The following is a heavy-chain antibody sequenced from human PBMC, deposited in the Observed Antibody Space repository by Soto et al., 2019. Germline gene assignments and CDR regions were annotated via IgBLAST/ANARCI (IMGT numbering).Heavy chain of an antibody. CDR3: ARREIQGPIDY. J-gene: IGHJ4*02. CDR1: GYSISSSNW. Sequence: QVQLQESGPGLVKPSDTQSLTCAVSGYSISSSNWWGWIRQPPGKGLEWIGYIYYSGTTYYNPSLKSRVTMSVDTSKNQFSLKVTSVTAVDTAVYYCARREIQGPIDYWGQGTLVTVSS. D-gene: IGHD1-26*01. V-gene: IGHV4-28*01. CDR2: IYYSGTT.